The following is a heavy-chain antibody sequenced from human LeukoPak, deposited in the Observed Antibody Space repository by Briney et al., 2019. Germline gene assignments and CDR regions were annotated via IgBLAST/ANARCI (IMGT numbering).Heavy chain of an antibody. CDR2: IYTSGST. Sequence: PSETLSLTCTVSGGSISSYYWSWIRQPAGKGLEWIGRIYTSGSTNYNPSLKSRVTISVDTPKNQFSLQLRSVTAADTAVYYCARSGGYNPDYYYMAVWGKGTTVTVSS. V-gene: IGHV4-4*07. J-gene: IGHJ6*03. CDR3: ARSGGYNPDYYYMAV. D-gene: IGHD5-24*01. CDR1: GGSISSYY.